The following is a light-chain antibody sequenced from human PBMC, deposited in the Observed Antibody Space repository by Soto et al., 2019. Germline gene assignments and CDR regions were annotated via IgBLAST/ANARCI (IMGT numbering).Light chain of an antibody. Sequence: QSALTQPASVSGSPGQSITISCTGTSSDVGSYNLVSWYQQHPGKAPKLMIYEVSKRPSGVSNRFSGSKSGNTASLTISGLQAEDEADYYCCSYAGSSTLPYVFGTGTKLTVL. J-gene: IGLJ1*01. CDR1: SSDVGSYNL. CDR3: CSYAGSSTLPYV. V-gene: IGLV2-23*02. CDR2: EVS.